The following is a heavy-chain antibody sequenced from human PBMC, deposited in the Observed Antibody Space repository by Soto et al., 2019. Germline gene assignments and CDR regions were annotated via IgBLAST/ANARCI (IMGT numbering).Heavy chain of an antibody. D-gene: IGHD3-22*01. CDR3: ATGANFYYDTSRY. CDR1: GFTFSIYA. CDR2: MSPNGNNQ. J-gene: IGHJ1*01. V-gene: IGHV3-30*09. Sequence: XGSLILSCAAAGFTFSIYALHWVRQAPGKGLEWVAVMSPNGNNQYYADSVKGRFAISRDTSKSTLYLQMTSLRPDDTAVYYCATGANFYYDTSRYWGQGTLVTVSS.